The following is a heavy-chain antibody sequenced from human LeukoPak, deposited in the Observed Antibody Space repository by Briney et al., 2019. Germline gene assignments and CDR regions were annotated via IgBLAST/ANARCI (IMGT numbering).Heavy chain of an antibody. J-gene: IGHJ4*02. CDR3: ARDGDYYYFDY. Sequence: SETLSLTCTVSGGSVSSGSYYWSWIRQPPGKGLEWIGYIYYSGSTNYNPSLKSRVTMSVDTSKNHFSLKLSSVTAADTAVYYCARDGDYYYFDYWGQGTLVTVSS. CDR2: IYYSGST. V-gene: IGHV4-61*03. CDR1: GGSVSSGSYY. D-gene: IGHD4-17*01.